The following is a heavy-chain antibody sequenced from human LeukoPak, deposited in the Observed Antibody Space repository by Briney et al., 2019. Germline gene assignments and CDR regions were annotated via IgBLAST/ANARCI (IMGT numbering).Heavy chain of an antibody. V-gene: IGHV3-48*03. CDR1: GFTFSSYE. J-gene: IGHJ6*03. Sequence: GGSLRLSCAASGFTFSSYEMNWVRQAPGKGLEWVSDISSSGSSKYYADSVKGRFTISRDNVKNSLYLQMNSLRAEDTALYYCARAPGVRYYYYMDVWGKGTTVTVSS. CDR2: ISSSGSSK. D-gene: IGHD2-8*01. CDR3: ARAPGVRYYYYMDV.